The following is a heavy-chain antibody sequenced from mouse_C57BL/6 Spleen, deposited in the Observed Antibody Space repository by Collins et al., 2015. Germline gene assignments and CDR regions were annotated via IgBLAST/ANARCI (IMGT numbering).Heavy chain of an antibody. CDR1: AYAFSSYW. Sequence: SGAELVKPGASVKISCKASAYAFSSYWMNWVKQRPGKGLEWIGQIYPGDGDSNYNGKFKGKATLTADKSSSTAYMQLSSLTSEDSAVYFCASPYYYGAFDYWGQGTTLTVSS. D-gene: IGHD1-1*01. CDR3: ASPYYYGAFDY. CDR2: IYPGDGDS. J-gene: IGHJ2*01. V-gene: IGHV1-80*01.